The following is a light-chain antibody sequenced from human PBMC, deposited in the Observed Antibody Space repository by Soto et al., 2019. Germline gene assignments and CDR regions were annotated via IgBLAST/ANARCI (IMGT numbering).Light chain of an antibody. Sequence: DVQMTQSPSSLSASVGDRVIITCKANQSIANFLNWFQHKPGEAPKLLISDASHLELGVPSRFSGSRSGTDFVLDISNLQSEDVATYFCQQYEALPLTFGGGTKVDI. CDR1: QSIANF. CDR2: DAS. J-gene: IGKJ4*01. V-gene: IGKV1-33*01. CDR3: QQYEALPLT.